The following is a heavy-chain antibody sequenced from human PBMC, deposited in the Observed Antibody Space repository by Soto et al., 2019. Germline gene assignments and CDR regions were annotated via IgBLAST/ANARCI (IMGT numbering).Heavy chain of an antibody. J-gene: IGHJ4*02. Sequence: PGGSLRLSCAASGFTFSSYAMTWVRQAPGEGLGWVSVIGGSGGGTYYADSVKGRFTISRGNSKNTLYLQMNSLRAEDTAVYYCAKGTANWNFGYFDYWGQGTLVTVSS. CDR1: GFTFSSYA. V-gene: IGHV3-23*01. D-gene: IGHD1-7*01. CDR2: IGGSGGGT. CDR3: AKGTANWNFGYFDY.